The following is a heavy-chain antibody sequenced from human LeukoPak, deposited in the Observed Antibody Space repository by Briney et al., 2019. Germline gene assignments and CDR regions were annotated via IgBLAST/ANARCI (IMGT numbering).Heavy chain of an antibody. Sequence: GASVKVSCKASGYTFTSYYMHWVRQAPGQGLEWMGIINPSGGSTSYAQRFQGRVTMTRDTSTSTVYMELSSLRSEDTAVYYCARGDVRPDYYGSGSRYGERNYYYYYYMDVWGKGTTVTVSS. D-gene: IGHD3-10*01. CDR2: INPSGGST. J-gene: IGHJ6*03. V-gene: IGHV1-46*01. CDR3: ARGDVRPDYYGSGSRYGERNYYYYYYMDV. CDR1: GYTFTSYY.